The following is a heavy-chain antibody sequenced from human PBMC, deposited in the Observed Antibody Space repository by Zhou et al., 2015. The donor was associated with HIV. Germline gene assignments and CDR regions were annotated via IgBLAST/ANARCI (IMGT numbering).Heavy chain of an antibody. V-gene: IGHV1-69*12. CDR3: ASGPSPGRWLELRFNH. CDR2: IIPMFGTT. D-gene: IGHD5-24*01. CDR1: GGTFSSYA. J-gene: IGHJ4*02. Sequence: QVQLVQSGAEVKKPGSSVKVSCKASGGTFSSYAISWVRQAPGQGLEWMGGIIPMFGTTNYAQKFQGRVTITADESTSLVYMELSSLRSEDTAVYYCASGPSPGRWLELRFNHWGQGSLVTVSS.